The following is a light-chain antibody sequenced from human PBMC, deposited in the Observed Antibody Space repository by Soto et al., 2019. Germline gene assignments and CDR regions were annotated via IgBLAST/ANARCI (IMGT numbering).Light chain of an antibody. CDR1: NSDVGGYNY. Sequence: QSVLTQPVSVSGSPGQSSTISCTGLNSDVGGYNYVSWYQQRPGKAPKLMLYEVSNRPSGVSNRFSGSKSGNSASLTISGLQTEDEGDYYGSSFTRIPSSNYVFGTGTKSPS. CDR2: EVS. CDR3: SSFTRIPSSNYV. V-gene: IGLV2-14*01. J-gene: IGLJ1*01.